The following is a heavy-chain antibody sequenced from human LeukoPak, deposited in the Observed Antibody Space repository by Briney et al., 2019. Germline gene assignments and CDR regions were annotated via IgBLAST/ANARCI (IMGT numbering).Heavy chain of an antibody. D-gene: IGHD3-3*01. CDR2: IYSGGIT. V-gene: IGHV3-53*01. Sequence: PGGSLRLSCAASGFTVSSNYMSWVRQAPGKGLEWVSVIYSGGITYYADSVKGRFTISRDNSKNTLYLQMNSLRAEDTAVYYCARGGVNDFWSGYYTGIGDYYYMDVWGKGTTVTVSS. CDR3: ARGGVNDFWSGYYTGIGDYYYMDV. J-gene: IGHJ6*03. CDR1: GFTVSSNY.